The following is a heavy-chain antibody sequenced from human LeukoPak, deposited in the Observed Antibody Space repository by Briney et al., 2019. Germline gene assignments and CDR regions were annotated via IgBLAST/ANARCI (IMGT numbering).Heavy chain of an antibody. V-gene: IGHV1-2*02. CDR2: INPNSGGT. D-gene: IGHD4-17*01. CDR3: ARDGYGDYVAPFCDY. Sequence: ASVKVSCKASGYTFTGYYMHWVRQAPGQGLEWMGWINPNSGGTNYAQKFQGRVTMTRDTSISTAYMELSRLRSDDTAVYYCARDGYGDYVAPFCDYWGQGTLVTVSS. CDR1: GYTFTGYY. J-gene: IGHJ4*02.